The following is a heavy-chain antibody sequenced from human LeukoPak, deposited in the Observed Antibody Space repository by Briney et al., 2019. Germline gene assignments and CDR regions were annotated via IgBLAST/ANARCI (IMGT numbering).Heavy chain of an antibody. J-gene: IGHJ5*02. V-gene: IGHV1-18*04. CDR2: ISAYNGNT. D-gene: IGHD3-10*01. Sequence: ASVKVSCKAFGYTFTRYYMHWVRQAPGQGLEWMGWISAYNGNTNYAQKLQGRVTMTTDTSTSTAYMELRSLRSDDTAVYYCARDDGSWFDPWGQGTLVTVSS. CDR3: ARDDGSWFDP. CDR1: GYTFTRYY.